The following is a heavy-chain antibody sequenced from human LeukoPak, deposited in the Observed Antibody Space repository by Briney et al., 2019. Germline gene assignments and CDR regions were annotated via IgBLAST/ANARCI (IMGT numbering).Heavy chain of an antibody. CDR1: GFTVSNKY. CDR2: IYSGGST. CDR3: ARDAGTGDYYYYGMDV. V-gene: IGHV3-53*01. D-gene: IGHD3-10*01. J-gene: IGHJ6*02. Sequence: GGSLRLSCVASGFTVSNKYMSWVRQAPGKGLEWVSVIYSGGSTYYADSVKGRFTISRDNSKNTLYLQMNSLRAEDTAVYYCARDAGTGDYYYYGMDVWGQGTTVTVSS.